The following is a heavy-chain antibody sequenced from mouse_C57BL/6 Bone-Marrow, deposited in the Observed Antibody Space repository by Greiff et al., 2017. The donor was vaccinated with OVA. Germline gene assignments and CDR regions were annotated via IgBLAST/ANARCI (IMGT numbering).Heavy chain of an antibody. Sequence: VQLQQSGTVLARPGASVKMSCKTSGYTFTSYWMHWVKQRPGQGLEWIGAIYPGNSDTSYNQKFKGKAKLTAVTSASTAYMELSSLTNEDSAVYYCTNPTTVVGYWYFDVWGTGTTVTVSS. CDR2: IYPGNSDT. CDR3: TNPTTVVGYWYFDV. CDR1: GYTFTSYW. V-gene: IGHV1-5*01. J-gene: IGHJ1*03. D-gene: IGHD1-1*01.